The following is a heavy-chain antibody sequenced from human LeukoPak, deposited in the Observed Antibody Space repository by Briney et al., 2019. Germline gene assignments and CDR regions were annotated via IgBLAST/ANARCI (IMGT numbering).Heavy chain of an antibody. CDR3: AELGITMIGGV. CDR2: ISSSGSTI. D-gene: IGHD3-10*02. CDR1: GFSFSSYG. V-gene: IGHV3-48*04. J-gene: IGHJ6*04. Sequence: GGSLRLSCAASGFSFSSYGMSWVRQAPGKGLEWVSYISSSGSTIYYADSVKGRFTISRDNAKNSLYLQMNSLKAEDTAVYYCAELGITMIGGVWGKGTTVTISS.